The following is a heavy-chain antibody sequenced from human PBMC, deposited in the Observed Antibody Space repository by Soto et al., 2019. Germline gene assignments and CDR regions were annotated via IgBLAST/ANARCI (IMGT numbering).Heavy chain of an antibody. Sequence: SETLSLTCTVSGGSISSGGYYWSWIRQHPGKGLEWIGYIYYTGSAYYNPSLKGRLTISVDTSNNQFSLKLSSVTAEDTAVYYGAREAYYYDRSGYFSKYFDSWGQGTLVTVSS. CDR1: GGSISSGGYY. CDR3: AREAYYYDRSGYFSKYFDS. V-gene: IGHV4-31*03. D-gene: IGHD3-22*01. J-gene: IGHJ4*02. CDR2: IYYTGSA.